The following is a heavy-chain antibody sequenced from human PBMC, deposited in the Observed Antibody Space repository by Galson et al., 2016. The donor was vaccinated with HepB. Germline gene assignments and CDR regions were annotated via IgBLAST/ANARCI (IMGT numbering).Heavy chain of an antibody. Sequence: SLRLSCAASGFTVSFYDIHWVRQVTGKGLEWISALGTAPGDTYYSTTGKVRFAISRDNAKNSLFLHMSSLRAGDTAVYYSARGKSLGTTPWNYGLDVWGKGTTVTVSS. J-gene: IGHJ6*04. V-gene: IGHV3-13*01. CDR3: ARGKSLGTTPWNYGLDV. CDR2: LGTAPGDT. D-gene: IGHD1-1*01. CDR1: GFTVSFYD.